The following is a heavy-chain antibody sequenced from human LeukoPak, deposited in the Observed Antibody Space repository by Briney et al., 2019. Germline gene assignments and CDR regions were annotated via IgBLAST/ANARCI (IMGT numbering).Heavy chain of an antibody. CDR3: ARDSPVLRYFDWVDYYYYGMDV. Sequence: PGGSLRLSCVGSGLSFSDYWMNWVRQAPGKGLEWVAIIRQDGSETHYVDSVRGRFTVSRDNAKNSLYLQMNSLRAEDTAVYYCARDSPVLRYFDWVDYYYYGMDVWGQGTTVTVSS. J-gene: IGHJ6*02. CDR1: GLSFSDYW. D-gene: IGHD3-9*01. V-gene: IGHV3-7*01. CDR2: IRQDGSET.